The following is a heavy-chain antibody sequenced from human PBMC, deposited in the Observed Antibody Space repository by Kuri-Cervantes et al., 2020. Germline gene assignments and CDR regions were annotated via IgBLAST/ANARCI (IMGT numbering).Heavy chain of an antibody. CDR1: AFTFSSYW. V-gene: IGHV3-7*01. J-gene: IGHJ4*02. CDR2: INQDGGEK. Sequence: GESLKISCAASAFTFSSYWMTWVRQAPGKGLEWVANINQDGGEKHYVDSVKGRFTISRDNTKKSLYLQMNSLRVEDTAVYYCARDRYGDYSMDYWGQGTLVTVSS. CDR3: ARDRYGDYSMDY. D-gene: IGHD4-17*01.